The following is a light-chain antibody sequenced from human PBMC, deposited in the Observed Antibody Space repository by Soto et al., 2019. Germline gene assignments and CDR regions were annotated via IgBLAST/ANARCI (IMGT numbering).Light chain of an antibody. J-gene: IGKJ5*01. CDR3: QQRSNWPQIT. CDR2: AAS. CDR1: QSVSSY. V-gene: IGKV3-11*01. Sequence: ESVLTQSPGTLSLSPGERATLSCRASQSVSSYLAWYQQKPGQAPRLLIYAASNRATDIPARFSGSGSGTDFTLTISSLEPEDFAVYYCQQRSNWPQITFGQGTRLEIK.